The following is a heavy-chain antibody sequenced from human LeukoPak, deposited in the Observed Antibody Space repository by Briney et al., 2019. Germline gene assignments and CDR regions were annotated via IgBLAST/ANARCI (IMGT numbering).Heavy chain of an antibody. CDR2: IYSGGST. D-gene: IGHD3-22*01. V-gene: IGHV3-53*01. CDR1: EFPVSSNY. J-gene: IGHJ4*02. CDR3: ARDFSYDSSGYYHY. Sequence: GGSLRLSCAASEFPVSSNYMTWVRQAPGKGLEWVSVIYSGGSTYYADSVKGRFTISRDNAKNSLYLQMNSLRAEDTAVYYCARDFSYDSSGYYHYWGQGTLVTVSS.